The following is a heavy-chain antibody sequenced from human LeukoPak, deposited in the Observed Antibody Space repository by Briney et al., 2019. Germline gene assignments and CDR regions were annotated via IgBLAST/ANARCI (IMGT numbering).Heavy chain of an antibody. Sequence: SETLSLTSTVSGGSISSSSYYWGWIRQPPGKGLEWIGSIYYSGSTYYNPSLKSRVTISVDTSKNQFSLKLSSVTAADTAVYYCASPLIAVAGSFDYWGQGTLVTVSS. CDR3: ASPLIAVAGSFDY. J-gene: IGHJ4*02. CDR1: GGSISSSSYY. CDR2: IYYSGST. V-gene: IGHV4-39*01. D-gene: IGHD6-19*01.